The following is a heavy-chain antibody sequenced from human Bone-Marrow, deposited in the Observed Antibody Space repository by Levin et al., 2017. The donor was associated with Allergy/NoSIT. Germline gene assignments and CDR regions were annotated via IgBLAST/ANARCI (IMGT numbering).Heavy chain of an antibody. D-gene: IGHD3-22*01. Sequence: SVKVSCKAFGGTLSRNALSWVRQAPGQGLEWMGGIIPMFRTPTYAQQFQGRVTITADESTSTAYMELRGLRSQDTAVYYCARDPDYYDRAFDIWGQGTMVTVSS. V-gene: IGHV1-69*13. J-gene: IGHJ3*02. CDR3: ARDPDYYDRAFDI. CDR1: GGTLSRNA. CDR2: IIPMFRTP.